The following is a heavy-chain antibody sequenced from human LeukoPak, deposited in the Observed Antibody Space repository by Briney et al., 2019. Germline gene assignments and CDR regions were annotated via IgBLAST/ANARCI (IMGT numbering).Heavy chain of an antibody. V-gene: IGHV1-8*01. CDR1: GYTFTSYD. J-gene: IGHJ6*03. D-gene: IGHD6-13*01. CDR3: ARGRSIAAAGWVTMTTRAYYYMDV. Sequence: ASVKVSCKASGYTFTSYDINWVRQATGQGLEWMGWMNPNSGNTGYAQKFQGRVTMTRNTSISTAYMELSSLRSEDTAVYYCARGRSIAAAGWVTMTTRAYYYMDVWGKGTTVTVSS. CDR2: MNPNSGNT.